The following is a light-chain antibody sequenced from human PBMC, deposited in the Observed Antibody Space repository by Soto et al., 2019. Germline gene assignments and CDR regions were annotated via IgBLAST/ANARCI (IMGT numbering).Light chain of an antibody. J-gene: IGKJ1*01. CDR1: QSVSNNY. CDR2: GAY. CDR3: QQYSSSGT. V-gene: IGKV3-20*01. Sequence: EIVLTQSPGTLSLSPGERATLSCRASQSVSNNYVAWYQKKPGQAPMLIIYGAYNRATGIPDRFSGGGSGTYFTLTSSIVEPEDAAVYYCQQYSSSGTFGQGTKVEIK.